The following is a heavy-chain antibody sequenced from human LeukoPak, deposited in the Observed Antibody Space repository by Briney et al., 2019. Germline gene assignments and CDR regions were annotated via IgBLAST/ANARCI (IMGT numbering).Heavy chain of an antibody. D-gene: IGHD5-18*01. CDR1: GGSISSYY. CDR3: ARERGYSCGLDY. Sequence: PSETLSLTCTVSGGSISSYYWSWIRQPPGKGLEWIGYIYYSGSTNYNPSLKSRVTISVDTSKNQFSLKLSSVTAADTAVYYCARERGYSCGLDYWGQGTLVTVSS. J-gene: IGHJ4*02. V-gene: IGHV4-59*01. CDR2: IYYSGST.